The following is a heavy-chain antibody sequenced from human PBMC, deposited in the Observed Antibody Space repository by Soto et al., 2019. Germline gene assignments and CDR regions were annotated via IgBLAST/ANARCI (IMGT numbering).Heavy chain of an antibody. V-gene: IGHV4-31*03. J-gene: IGHJ6*02. CDR3: ARAVPQYYNYYGMDV. CDR2: IYYSGST. Sequence: QVQLQESGPGLVKPSQTLTLTCTVSGRSISSGSYYWRWIRQHPGKGLEWIGYIYYSGSTYYNPSLKCRVTISVATSKNQSTLKLSSVTDADTAVYYCARAVPQYYNYYGMDVWGPGTTVTVSS. CDR1: GRSISSGSYY. D-gene: IGHD2-2*01.